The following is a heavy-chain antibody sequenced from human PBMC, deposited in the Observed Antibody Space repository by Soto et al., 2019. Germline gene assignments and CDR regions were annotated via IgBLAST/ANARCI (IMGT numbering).Heavy chain of an antibody. CDR1: GFTVRDYY. J-gene: IGHJ3*02. V-gene: IGHV3-11*05. D-gene: IGHD6-13*01. CDR3: ATGQQVRMADI. Sequence: QVQLVESGGGLVKPGGSLRLSCVASGFTVRDYYMAWIRQPPGEGLEWISYISGDSVDTRHADSVKGRFTISRDNAKNSLYLQMTSRRAEDTAVYFCATGQQVRMADIWGQGTMVTVTS. CDR2: ISGDSVDT.